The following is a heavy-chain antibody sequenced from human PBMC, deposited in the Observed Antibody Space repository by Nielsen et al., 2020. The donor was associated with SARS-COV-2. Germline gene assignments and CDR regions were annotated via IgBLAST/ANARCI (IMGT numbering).Heavy chain of an antibody. CDR1: GFTFDDYT. V-gene: IGHV3-43*01. Sequence: GGSLRPSCAASGFTFDDYTMHWVRQAPGKGLQWVSLIIWDGGTAYYADSVKGRFTISRDNSKNSLYLQMNSLRTEDTALYYCAKDTIRGVITHWGQGTLVTVSS. CDR2: IIWDGGTA. D-gene: IGHD3-10*01. CDR3: AKDTIRGVITH. J-gene: IGHJ4*02.